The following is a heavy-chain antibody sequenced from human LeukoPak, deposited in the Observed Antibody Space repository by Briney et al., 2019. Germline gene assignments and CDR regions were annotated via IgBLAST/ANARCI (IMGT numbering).Heavy chain of an antibody. Sequence: ASVKVSCKTSGYTFTGYYMQWVRPAPGQGLEWMGWINPNSCGTNYAQKFQGTVTITRDTSISTAYMELSRLRSDDTAVYYCARASSYYDSSGYYFDASYYYYYGMDVWGQGTTVTVSS. V-gene: IGHV1-2*02. CDR2: INPNSCGT. CDR1: GYTFTGYY. D-gene: IGHD3-22*01. J-gene: IGHJ6*02. CDR3: ARASSYYDSSGYYFDASYYYYYGMDV.